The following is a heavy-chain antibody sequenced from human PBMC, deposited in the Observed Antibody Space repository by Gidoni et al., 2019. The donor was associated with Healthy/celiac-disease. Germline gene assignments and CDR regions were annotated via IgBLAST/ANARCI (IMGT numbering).Heavy chain of an antibody. CDR2: ISAYNGNT. V-gene: IGHV1-18*01. Sequence: PGQGREWMGWISAYNGNTNYAQKRQGRVTMTTDTSTSTAYMELRSLRSDDTAVYYCARDGGGSYYFLSGSYYYYGMDVWGQGTTVTVSS. D-gene: IGHD1-26*01. CDR3: ARDGGGSYYFLSGSYYYYGMDV. J-gene: IGHJ6*02.